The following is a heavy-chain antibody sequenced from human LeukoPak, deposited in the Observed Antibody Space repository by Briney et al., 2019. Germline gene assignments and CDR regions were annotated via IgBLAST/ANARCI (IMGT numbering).Heavy chain of an antibody. J-gene: IGHJ6*03. CDR2: IYYSGST. D-gene: IGHD3-3*01. CDR3: ARDSDFWSGYYKPPGYYYMDV. Sequence: SETLSLTCTVSGGSISSGGYYWSWIRQRPGKGLEWIGYIYYSGSTYYNPSLKSRVTISVDTSKNQFSLKLSSVTAADTAVYYCARDSDFWSGYYKPPGYYYMDVWGKGTTVTVSS. V-gene: IGHV4-31*03. CDR1: GGSISSGGYY.